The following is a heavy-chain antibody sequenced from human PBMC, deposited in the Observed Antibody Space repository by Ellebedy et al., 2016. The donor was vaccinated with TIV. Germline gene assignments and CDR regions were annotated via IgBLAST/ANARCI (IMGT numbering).Heavy chain of an antibody. CDR1: GGSFSGYY. J-gene: IGHJ6*03. CDR2: INHSGST. CDR3: ARDRSNYYYYYMDV. D-gene: IGHD3-10*01. V-gene: IGHV4-34*01. Sequence: SETLSLXXAVYGGSFSGYYWSWIRQPPGKGLEWIGEINHSGSTNYNPSLKSRVTISVDTSKNQFSLKLSSVTAADTAVYYCARDRSNYYYYYMDVWGKGTTVTVSS.